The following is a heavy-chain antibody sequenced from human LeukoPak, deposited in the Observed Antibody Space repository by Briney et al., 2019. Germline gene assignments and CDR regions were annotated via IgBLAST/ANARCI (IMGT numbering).Heavy chain of an antibody. CDR3: ARGRSEAPMRGYYGRWFDP. Sequence: SETLSLTCTVSGGSIRNYYWSWIRQPPGKGLEWIGYIYYSGSTNYNPSLKSRVTISVDTSKNQFSLKLSSVTAADTAVYYCARGRSEAPMRGYYGRWFDPWGQGTLVTVSS. V-gene: IGHV4-59*01. CDR2: IYYSGST. D-gene: IGHD3-22*01. CDR1: GGSIRNYY. J-gene: IGHJ5*02.